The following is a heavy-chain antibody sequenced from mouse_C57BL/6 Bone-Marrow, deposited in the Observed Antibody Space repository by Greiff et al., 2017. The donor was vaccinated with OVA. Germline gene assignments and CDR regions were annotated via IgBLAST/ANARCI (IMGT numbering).Heavy chain of an antibody. J-gene: IGHJ1*03. CDR1: GYTFTSYW. V-gene: IGHV1-52*01. CDR3: AREGGSYWYFDV. D-gene: IGHD3-1*01. Sequence: QVQLQQPGAELVRPGSSVKLSCKASGYTFTSYWMHWVKQRPIQGLEWIGNIDPSDSETHYNQKFKDKATLTVDKSSSTAYMQLISLTSEDSAVYYCAREGGSYWYFDVWGTGTTVTVSS. CDR2: IDPSDSET.